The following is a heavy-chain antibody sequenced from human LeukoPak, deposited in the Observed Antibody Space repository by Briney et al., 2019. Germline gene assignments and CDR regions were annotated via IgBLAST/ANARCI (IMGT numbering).Heavy chain of an antibody. CDR2: ISSSSSYI. D-gene: IGHD3-9*01. CDR3: AIHPHTYYDILTGYP. J-gene: IGHJ5*02. CDR1: GFTFSSYA. Sequence: PGGSLRLSCAASGFTFSSYAMSWVRQAPGKGLEWVSSISSSSSYIYYADSVKGRFTISRDNAKNSLYLQMNSLRAEDTAVYYCAIHPHTYYDILTGYPWGQGTLVTVSS. V-gene: IGHV3-21*01.